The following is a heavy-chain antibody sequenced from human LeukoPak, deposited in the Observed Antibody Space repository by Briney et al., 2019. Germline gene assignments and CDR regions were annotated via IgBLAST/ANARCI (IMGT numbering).Heavy chain of an antibody. CDR3: ARGSDYDILTRYFYYFDY. CDR2: VNSGSSYI. CDR1: GFTFSSYS. V-gene: IGHV3-21*01. J-gene: IGHJ4*02. Sequence: GGSLRLSCAASGFTFSSYSMNWVRQARGKGLEWVSSVNSGSSYIYYADSVKGRFTISRDNSENTLYLQMSGLRAEDTAVYYCARGSDYDILTRYFYYFDYWGQGTLVTVSS. D-gene: IGHD3-9*01.